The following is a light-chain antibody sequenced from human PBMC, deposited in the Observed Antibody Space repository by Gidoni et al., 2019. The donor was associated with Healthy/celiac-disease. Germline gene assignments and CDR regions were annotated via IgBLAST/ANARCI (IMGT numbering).Light chain of an antibody. J-gene: IGKJ3*01. CDR2: AAS. CDR1: QSISSY. V-gene: IGKV1-39*01. CDR3: QQSYSTPFT. Sequence: VTITCRASQSISSYLNWYQQKPGKAPKLLIYAASSLQSGVPSRFRGSGSGTDITLTISSLQPEDFASYYCQQSYSTPFTFGPGTKVDIK.